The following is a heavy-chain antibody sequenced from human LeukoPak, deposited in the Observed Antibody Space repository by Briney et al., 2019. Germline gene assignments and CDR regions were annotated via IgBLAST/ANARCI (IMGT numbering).Heavy chain of an antibody. CDR1: VGSISSSSYY. Sequence: SETLSLTCTVSVGSISSSSYYWGWIRQPPGKGLEWIGCIYYSGSTYYNPSLKSRVTISVDTSKNQFSLKLSSVTAADTAVYFCARQGPNLLGGATNFDYWGQGTLVTVSS. J-gene: IGHJ4*02. V-gene: IGHV4-39*01. D-gene: IGHD1-26*01. CDR3: ARQGPNLLGGATNFDY. CDR2: IYYSGST.